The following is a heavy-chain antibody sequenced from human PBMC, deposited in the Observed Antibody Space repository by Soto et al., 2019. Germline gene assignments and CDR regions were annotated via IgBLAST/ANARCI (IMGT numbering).Heavy chain of an antibody. J-gene: IGHJ4*02. CDR3: ATLTSSWYYFDC. CDR1: GGSINSGDYY. D-gene: IGHD6-13*01. Sequence: SETLSLTCTVSGGSINSGDYYWSWIRQPPGKGLEWIGQINHSGSTNYNPSLKSRVTISEDTSKNQFSLKLSSVTAADTALYYCATLTSSWYYFDCWGQGTLVTVSS. CDR2: INHSGST. V-gene: IGHV4-30-4*01.